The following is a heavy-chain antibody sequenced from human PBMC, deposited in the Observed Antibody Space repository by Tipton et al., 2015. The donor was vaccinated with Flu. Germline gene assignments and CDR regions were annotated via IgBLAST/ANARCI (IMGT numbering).Heavy chain of an antibody. CDR3: ARDLYDFWSGYYPTYYYYYGMDV. CDR1: GFTFSSYA. V-gene: IGHV3-30-3*01. D-gene: IGHD3-3*01. J-gene: IGHJ6*02. Sequence: SLRLSCAASGFTFSSYAMHWVRQAPGKGLEWVAVISYDGSNKYYADSVKGRFTISRDNSKNTLYLQMNSLRAEDTAVYYYARDLYDFWSGYYPTYYYYYGMDVWGQGTTVTVSS. CDR2: ISYDGSNK.